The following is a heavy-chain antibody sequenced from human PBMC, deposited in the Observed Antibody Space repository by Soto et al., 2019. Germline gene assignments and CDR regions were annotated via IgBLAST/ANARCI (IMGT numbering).Heavy chain of an antibody. CDR2: VKSKVDGETI. CDR3: AADLPDWGAYAFDY. D-gene: IGHD3-16*01. CDR1: GFTFNGAW. Sequence: EVQLVESGGGLVEPGGSLRLSCAASGFTFNGAWMNWVRQGPGKGLXWVGRVKSKVDGETIDYAAPVKGRFTISRDDSRNTVYLQMNSLSTEDTAMYYCAADLPDWGAYAFDYWGQGALVTVSS. V-gene: IGHV3-15*07. J-gene: IGHJ4*02.